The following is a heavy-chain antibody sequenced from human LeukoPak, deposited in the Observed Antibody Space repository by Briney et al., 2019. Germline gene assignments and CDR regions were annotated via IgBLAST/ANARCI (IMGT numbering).Heavy chain of an antibody. D-gene: IGHD3-22*01. CDR1: GGTFSSYA. CDR3: ARDHVYDYDSSGLVY. Sequence: GSSVKVSCKASGGTFSSYAISWVRQAPGQGLEWMGGIIPIFGTANYAQKFQGRVTITTDESTSTAYMELSSLRSEDTAVYYCARDHVYDYDSSGLVYWGQGTLVTVSS. CDR2: IIPIFGTA. V-gene: IGHV1-69*05. J-gene: IGHJ4*02.